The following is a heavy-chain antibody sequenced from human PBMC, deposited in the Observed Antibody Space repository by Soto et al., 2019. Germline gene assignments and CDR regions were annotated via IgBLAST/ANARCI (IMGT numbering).Heavy chain of an antibody. J-gene: IGHJ4*02. CDR2: ISGSGVST. D-gene: IGHD6-13*01. CDR1: GFTFSSYA. Sequence: GGSLRLSCAASGFTFSSYAMSWVRQAPGKGLEWVSTISGSGVSTYYADSVKGRFTISRDNSKNTLYLQMNSLRAEGTAVYYCAKENGYSSSWFEFDYWGQGTLVTVSS. CDR3: AKENGYSSSWFEFDY. V-gene: IGHV3-23*01.